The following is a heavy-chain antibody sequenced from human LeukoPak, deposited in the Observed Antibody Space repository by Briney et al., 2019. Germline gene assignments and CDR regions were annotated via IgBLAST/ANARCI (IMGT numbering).Heavy chain of an antibody. J-gene: IGHJ1*01. CDR3: ARGGCGGDCYPALIFQH. D-gene: IGHD2-21*02. V-gene: IGHV3-66*01. CDR2: IYSGGST. CDR1: GFTVSSNY. Sequence: GGSLRLSCAASGFTVSSNYMSWVRQAPGKGLEWVSVIYSGGSTYYADSVKGRFTISRDNSKNTLYLQMNSLRAEDTAVYYCARGGCGGDCYPALIFQHWGQGTLVTVSS.